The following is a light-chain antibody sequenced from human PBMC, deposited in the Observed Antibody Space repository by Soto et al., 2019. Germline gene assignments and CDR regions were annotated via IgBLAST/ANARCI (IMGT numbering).Light chain of an antibody. Sequence: EIVLTQSPGTLSLSPGERATLSCRASQSISSRHLAWYQQKPGQAPRLLIYAASTRATDIPDRFSGSGSGTDFTLTISRLEPEDFAVYYCQQYGSSPPITFGQGTRLEIK. CDR1: QSISSRH. CDR2: AAS. CDR3: QQYGSSPPIT. V-gene: IGKV3-20*01. J-gene: IGKJ5*01.